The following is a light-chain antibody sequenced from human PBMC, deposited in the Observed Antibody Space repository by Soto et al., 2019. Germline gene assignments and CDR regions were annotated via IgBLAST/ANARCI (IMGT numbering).Light chain of an antibody. J-gene: IGLJ3*02. V-gene: IGLV1-40*01. CDR2: GNY. CDR1: SSNIGAGYD. CDR3: QSYDSSLSTWV. Sequence: QSVLTQPPSVSGAPGQRVTISCTGSSSNIGAGYDVHWYHQLPGTAPKLLIYGNYNRPSGVPDRFSGSKSGTSASLAITGLQAEDEADYYCQSYDSSLSTWVFGGGTKVTVL.